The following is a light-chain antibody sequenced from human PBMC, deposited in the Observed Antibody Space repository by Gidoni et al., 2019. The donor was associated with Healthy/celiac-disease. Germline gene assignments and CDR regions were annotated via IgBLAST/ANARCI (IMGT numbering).Light chain of an antibody. CDR2: GAS. CDR3: KQFASWPLA. CDR1: QSVSTN. Sequence: DIVMTQSPSTLSASPGEGTTPSCRASQSVSTNVAWSRQQRGQAPRLIISGASSRPPGISARFSGSGSGTEFSLTISSLESEDFAVYYCKQFASWPLAFGPGT. V-gene: IGKV3-15*01. J-gene: IGKJ3*01.